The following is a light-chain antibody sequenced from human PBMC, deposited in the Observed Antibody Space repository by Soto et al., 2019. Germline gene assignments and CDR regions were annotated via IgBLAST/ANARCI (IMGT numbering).Light chain of an antibody. CDR2: GAS. V-gene: IGKV3-15*01. J-gene: IGKJ5*01. CDR3: QQYNAWPPIT. CDR1: QSVSSN. Sequence: VRTQTQTTLCVSPGERVILSCSASQSVSSNLAWYQQKPGQAPRLLIYGASTRATGIPARFSGSGSGTEFTLTISSLQSEDFAVYYCQQYNAWPPITFGQRRLLE.